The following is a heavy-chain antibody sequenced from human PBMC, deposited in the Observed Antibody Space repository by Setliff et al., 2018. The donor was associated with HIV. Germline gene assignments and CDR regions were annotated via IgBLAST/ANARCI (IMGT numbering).Heavy chain of an antibody. Sequence: TLSLTCTVSGVSIAGGDYYWSWIRQSPGKGLEWVGYIYYTGNTYFNPSLESRLSMSVDTSKNQFSLKLTSVTAADTAVYYCASRDTSRYFDDYWGQGTLVTVSS. V-gene: IGHV4-30-4*01. CDR1: GVSIAGGDYY. CDR3: ASRDTSRYFDDY. J-gene: IGHJ4*02. CDR2: IYYTGNT. D-gene: IGHD3-22*01.